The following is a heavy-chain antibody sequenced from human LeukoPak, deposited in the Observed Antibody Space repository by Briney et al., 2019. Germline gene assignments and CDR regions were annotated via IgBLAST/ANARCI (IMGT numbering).Heavy chain of an antibody. Sequence: ASVKVSCKASGYTFTSYDINWVRQATGQGLEWMGWMNPNSGNTGYAQKFQGRVTITRNTSISTAYMELSSLRSEDTAVYYCARGSIVATTELDYWGQGTLVTVSS. CDR1: GYTFTSYD. V-gene: IGHV1-8*03. D-gene: IGHD5-12*01. J-gene: IGHJ4*02. CDR3: ARGSIVATTELDY. CDR2: MNPNSGNT.